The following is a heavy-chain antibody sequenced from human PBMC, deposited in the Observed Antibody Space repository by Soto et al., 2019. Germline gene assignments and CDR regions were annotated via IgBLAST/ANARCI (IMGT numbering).Heavy chain of an antibody. D-gene: IGHD1-7*01. J-gene: IGHJ4*02. CDR1: GGSISSSNW. CDR3: ARRYGTTFDY. CDR2: IYYSGST. V-gene: IGHV4-4*02. Sequence: LSLTCAVSGGSISSSNWWSWVRQPPGKGLEWIGSIYYSGSTYYNPSLKSRVTISVDTSKNQFSLKLSSVTAADTAVYYCARRYGTTFDYWGQGTLVTVSS.